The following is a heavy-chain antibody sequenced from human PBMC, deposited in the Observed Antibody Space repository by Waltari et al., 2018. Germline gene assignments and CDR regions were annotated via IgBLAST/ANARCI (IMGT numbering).Heavy chain of an antibody. CDR1: GGSISSSSYY. V-gene: IGHV4-39*01. CDR2: IYYSGST. Sequence: QLQLQESGPGLVKPSETLSLTCPVSGGSISSSSYYWGWVRQPPGKGLEWIGSIYYSGSTYYNPSLKSRVTISVDTSKNQFSLKLSSVTAADTAVYYCARSDYGELVDYWGQGTLVTVSS. D-gene: IGHD4-17*01. J-gene: IGHJ4*02. CDR3: ARSDYGELVDY.